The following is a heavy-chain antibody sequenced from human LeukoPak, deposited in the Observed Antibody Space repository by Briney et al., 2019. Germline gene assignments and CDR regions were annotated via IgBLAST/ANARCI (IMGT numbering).Heavy chain of an antibody. CDR1: GGSFSGYY. Sequence: SETLSLTCAVYGGSFSGYYWSWIRQPPGKGLEWIGEINHSGSTNYNPSLKSRVTISVDTSKNQFSLKLSSVTAADTAVYYCARRFYQLLASGWFDPWGQGTLVTVSS. J-gene: IGHJ5*02. CDR2: INHSGST. V-gene: IGHV4-34*01. CDR3: ARRFYQLLASGWFDP. D-gene: IGHD2-2*01.